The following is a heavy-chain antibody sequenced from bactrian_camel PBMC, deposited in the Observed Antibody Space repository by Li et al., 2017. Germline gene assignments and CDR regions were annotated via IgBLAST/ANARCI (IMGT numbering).Heavy chain of an antibody. J-gene: IGHJ4*01. CDR1: RASYTSC. D-gene: IGHD1*01. V-gene: IGHV3S1*01. CDR2: INQDGQDGTA. Sequence: HVQLVESGGGSVQAGGSLRLSCAASRASYTSCMGWFRQAPGKGLEWVSTINQDGQDGTAYYADSLEGRFTISRDNTMNTAYLQMDSLKSEDTAQYYCVALAWGFNYWGQGTQVTVSS. CDR3: VALAWGFNY.